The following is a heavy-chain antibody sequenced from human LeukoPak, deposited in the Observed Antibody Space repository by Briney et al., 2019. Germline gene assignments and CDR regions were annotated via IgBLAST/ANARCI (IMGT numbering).Heavy chain of an antibody. D-gene: IGHD3-3*01. J-gene: IGHJ4*02. Sequence: ASVKVSCKASGYTFTSYGISWVRQAPGQGLEWMGWISAYNGNTNYAQKLQGRVTMTTDTSTSTAYMELRSLRSDDTAVYYCARGGYDFWSGCQTLDYWGQGTLVTVSS. CDR1: GYTFTSYG. CDR3: ARGGYDFWSGCQTLDY. V-gene: IGHV1-18*01. CDR2: ISAYNGNT.